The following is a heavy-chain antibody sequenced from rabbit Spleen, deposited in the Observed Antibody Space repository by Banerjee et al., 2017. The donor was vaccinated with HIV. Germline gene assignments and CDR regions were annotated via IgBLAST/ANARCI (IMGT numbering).Heavy chain of an antibody. CDR1: GFSFNSGYY. J-gene: IGHJ4*01. CDR3: ASGYSDIYFDL. CDR2: IGTGIGST. Sequence: QEQLLESGGGLVRPEASLTLTCKASGFSFNSGYYSSWVRQAPGKGLEWIGCIGTGIGSTYYAGCAKGRFTISKTSSTTVTLQMTSLTAADAATYFCASGYSDIYFDLWGPATLVTVS. D-gene: IGHD1-1*01. V-gene: IGHV1S45*01.